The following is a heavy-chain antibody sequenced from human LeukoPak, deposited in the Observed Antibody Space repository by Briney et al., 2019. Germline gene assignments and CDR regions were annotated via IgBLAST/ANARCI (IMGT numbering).Heavy chain of an antibody. V-gene: IGHV3-7*04. Sequence: QPGGSLRLSCAAPGFTFSSYWMAWVRQTPGKGLEWVGNIKPDGSESYYVDSLKGRFTISRDNAENSVYLQMKSLRDEDTAVYYCARAAVASPGDVWGQGTTVTVSS. J-gene: IGHJ6*02. CDR2: IKPDGSES. CDR3: ARAAVASPGDV. CDR1: GFTFSSYW. D-gene: IGHD6-19*01.